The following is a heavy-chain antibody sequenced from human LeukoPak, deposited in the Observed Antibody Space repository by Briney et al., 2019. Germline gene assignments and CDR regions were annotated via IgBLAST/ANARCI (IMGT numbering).Heavy chain of an antibody. Sequence: PGGSLRLSCAASGFTFSSYAMSWVRQAPGKGLEWVSSISSSSSYIYYADSVKGRFTISRDNAKNSLYLQMNSLRAEDTAVYYCARSSFPLGSSPNYFDYWGQGTLVTVSS. CDR1: GFTFSSYA. CDR2: ISSSSSYI. CDR3: ARSSFPLGSSPNYFDY. D-gene: IGHD6-13*01. J-gene: IGHJ4*02. V-gene: IGHV3-21*01.